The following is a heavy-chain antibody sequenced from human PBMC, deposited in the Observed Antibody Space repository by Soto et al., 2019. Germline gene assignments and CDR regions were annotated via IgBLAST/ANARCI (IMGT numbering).Heavy chain of an antibody. CDR1: VFTFSSYG. CDR3: AKAVGYCSSTSCREYYYYYGMDV. V-gene: IGHV3-30*18. D-gene: IGHD2-2*01. Sequence: GGSLQISCAASVFTFSSYGMHWVRQAPGKGLDLPAVISYDGSNKYYADSVKGRFTISRDNPKNTAYLQMNSLRAEDTAVYYCAKAVGYCSSTSCREYYYYYGMDVWGQGTTVTVSS. CDR2: ISYDGSNK. J-gene: IGHJ6*02.